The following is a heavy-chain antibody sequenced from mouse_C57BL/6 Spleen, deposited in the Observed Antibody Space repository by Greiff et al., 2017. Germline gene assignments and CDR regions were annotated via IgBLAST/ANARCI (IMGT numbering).Heavy chain of an antibody. D-gene: IGHD2-3*01. J-gene: IGHJ3*01. CDR2: IYPSDSET. CDR1: GYTFTSYW. V-gene: IGHV1-61*01. CDR3: ARDDGYYEAWLAY. Sequence: VQLQQSGAELVRPGSSVKLSCKASGYTFTSYWMDWVKQRPGQGLEWIGNIYPSDSETPYNQKFKSKATLTVDKPSSTAYMQLSSLTSEDSAVYYCARDDGYYEAWLAYWGQGTLVTVSA.